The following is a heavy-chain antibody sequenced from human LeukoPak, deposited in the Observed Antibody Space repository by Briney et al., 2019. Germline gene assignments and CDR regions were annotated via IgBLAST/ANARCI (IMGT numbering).Heavy chain of an antibody. CDR3: ARIPYSSSLTDAFDI. D-gene: IGHD6-6*01. V-gene: IGHV3-21*01. CDR2: ITSSNNYI. Sequence: GGSLRLSCAGSGFTFSSYSMNWVRQAPGKGLEWVSSITSSNNYIYYADSMKGRFTISRDNAKNSLFLQMNSLRGEDTAIYYCARIPYSSSLTDAFDIWGQGTMVTVYS. CDR1: GFTFSSYS. J-gene: IGHJ3*02.